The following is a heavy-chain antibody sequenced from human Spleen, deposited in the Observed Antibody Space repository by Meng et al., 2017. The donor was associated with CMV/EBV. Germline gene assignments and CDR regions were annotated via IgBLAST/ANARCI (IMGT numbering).Heavy chain of an antibody. CDR2: INPNSGGT. Sequence: ASVKVSCKASGYTFTGDYMHWVRQAPGQGLEWMGWINPNSGGTNYAQKFQGRVTMTRDTSISTAYMELSRLRSDDTAVYYCARDGRGYYGSGSYKPFDPWGQGTLVTVSS. D-gene: IGHD3-10*01. J-gene: IGHJ5*02. V-gene: IGHV1-2*02. CDR1: GYTFTGDY. CDR3: ARDGRGYYGSGSYKPFDP.